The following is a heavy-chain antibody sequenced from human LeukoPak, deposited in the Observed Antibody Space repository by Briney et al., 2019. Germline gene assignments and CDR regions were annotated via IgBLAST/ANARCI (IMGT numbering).Heavy chain of an antibody. D-gene: IGHD4-17*01. CDR1: GFTFSSYS. J-gene: IGHJ4*02. CDR3: ARATYGDPPDY. V-gene: IGHV3-21*01. CDR2: ISSSSSYI. Sequence: GGSLRLSCATSGFTFSSYSMNWVRQAPGKGLEWVSSISSSSSYIYYADSVKGRFTISRDNAKNSLYLQMNSLRAEDTAVYYCARATYGDPPDYWGQGILVTVSS.